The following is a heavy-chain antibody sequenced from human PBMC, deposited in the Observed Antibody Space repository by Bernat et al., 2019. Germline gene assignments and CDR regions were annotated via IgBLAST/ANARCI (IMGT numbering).Heavy chain of an antibody. V-gene: IGHV4-59*08. J-gene: IGHJ4*02. D-gene: IGHD5-24*01. Sequence: QVQLQESGPGLVKPSETLSLTCTVSGGSISSYYWSWIRQPPGKGLEHIGYIYSTGNTNFNPALKSRVTISIDTSKNQFSLKLSSVTAADTAVYYCARHPRRRDAYNYHVDTWGQGTLVTVSS. CDR1: GGSISSYY. CDR3: ARHPRRRDAYNYHVDT. CDR2: IYSTGNT.